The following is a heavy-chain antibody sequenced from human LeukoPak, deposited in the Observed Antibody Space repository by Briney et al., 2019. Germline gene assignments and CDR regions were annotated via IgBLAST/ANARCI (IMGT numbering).Heavy chain of an antibody. V-gene: IGHV4-4*07. Sequence: SETLSLTCTVSCGSISSHYWSWIRQPAGKGLEWIGRIYTSGSTNYNPSLKSRVTMSVDTSKNQFSLKLSSVTAADTAVYYCAKDVYYYDSSGYYEKMYYFDYWGQGTLVTVSS. J-gene: IGHJ4*02. CDR2: IYTSGST. CDR1: CGSISSHY. CDR3: AKDVYYYDSSGYYEKMYYFDY. D-gene: IGHD3-22*01.